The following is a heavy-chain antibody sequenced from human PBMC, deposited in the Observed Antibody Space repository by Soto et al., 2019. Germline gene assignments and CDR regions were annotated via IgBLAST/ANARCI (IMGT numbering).Heavy chain of an antibody. Sequence: QVQLQQSGPGLVKPSQTLSLMCAISGDSVSSDSATWSWIRQSPARALEWMGRTYYRSKWYNDYAVSVKSRIAITPDTSTNQLSLQLNSVTPEDTAVYFCARDSSGIHWYFDLWGRGTLVTVSS. CDR3: ARDSSGIHWYFDL. V-gene: IGHV6-1*01. CDR2: TYYRSKWYN. D-gene: IGHD6-19*01. J-gene: IGHJ2*01. CDR1: GDSVSSDSAT.